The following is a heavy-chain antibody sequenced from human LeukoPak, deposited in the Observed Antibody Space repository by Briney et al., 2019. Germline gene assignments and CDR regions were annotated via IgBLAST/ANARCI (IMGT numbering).Heavy chain of an antibody. J-gene: IGHJ2*01. D-gene: IGHD3-10*01. CDR1: GGSISSSSYY. Sequence: SETLSLTCTVSGGSISSSSYYWGWIRQPPGKGLEWIGSIYYSGSAYYNPSLKSRVTISVDTSKNQFSLKLSSVTAADTAVYYCARDPLPLLWFGELPDSFDLWGRGTLVTVSS. V-gene: IGHV4-39*02. CDR3: ARDPLPLLWFGELPDSFDL. CDR2: IYYSGSA.